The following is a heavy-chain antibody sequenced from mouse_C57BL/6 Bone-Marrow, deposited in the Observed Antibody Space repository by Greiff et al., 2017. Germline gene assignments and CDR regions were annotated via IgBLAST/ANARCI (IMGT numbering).Heavy chain of an antibody. D-gene: IGHD1-1*01. CDR3: ARYYYYGSSPYYAMDY. V-gene: IGHV8-12*01. Sequence: QVTLKESGPGILQSSQTLSLTCSFSGFSLSTSGMGVSWIRQPSGKGLEWLAHIYWDDDKRYNPSLKSRLTISKDTSRNQVFLKITSVDTADTATYYCARYYYYGSSPYYAMDYWGQGTSVTVSS. CDR2: IYWDDDK. CDR1: GFSLSTSGMG. J-gene: IGHJ4*01.